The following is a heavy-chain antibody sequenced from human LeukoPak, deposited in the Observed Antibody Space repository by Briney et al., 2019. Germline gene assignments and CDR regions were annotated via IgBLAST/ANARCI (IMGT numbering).Heavy chain of an antibody. CDR1: GGSFSGYY. CDR3: AGHHPRNTVDF. V-gene: IGHV4-34*01. CDR2: INHSGST. J-gene: IGHJ4*02. Sequence: SETLSLTCAVYGGSFSGYYWSWIRQPPGKGLEWIGEINHSGSTNYNPSLKSRVTISLETSKNQFSLKLSSVTAADTAVYYCAGHHPRNTVDFWGQGTLVTVSS. D-gene: IGHD2/OR15-2a*01.